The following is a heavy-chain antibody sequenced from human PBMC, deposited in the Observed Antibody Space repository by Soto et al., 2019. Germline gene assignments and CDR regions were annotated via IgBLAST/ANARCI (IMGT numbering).Heavy chain of an antibody. V-gene: IGHV6-1*01. Sequence: SQTLSLTCAISGDSVSSNTASWNWIRQSPSRGLEWLGRTYFRSKWYNDYAISVKSRIIINPDTSNNQFSLQLNSVTPEDTAVYFCAKGDNLGPKTGYAFDPWGQGIMVTVSS. J-gene: IGHJ5*02. D-gene: IGHD5-12*01. CDR3: AKGDNLGPKTGYAFDP. CDR2: TYFRSKWYN. CDR1: GDSVSSNTAS.